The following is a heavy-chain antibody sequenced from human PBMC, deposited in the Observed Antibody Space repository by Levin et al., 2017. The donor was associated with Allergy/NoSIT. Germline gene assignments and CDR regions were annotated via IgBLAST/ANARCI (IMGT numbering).Heavy chain of an antibody. CDR2: TYYRSKWYN. CDR1: GDSVSSNSAA. Sequence: SQTLSLTCAISGDSVSSNSAAWNWIRQSPSRGLEWLGRTYYRSKWYNDYAVSVKSRITINPDTSKNQFSLQLNSVTPEDTAVYYCARDVSLRFGEPSYYYGMDVWGQGTTVTVSS. V-gene: IGHV6-1*01. CDR3: ARDVSLRFGEPSYYYGMDV. D-gene: IGHD3-10*01. J-gene: IGHJ6*02.